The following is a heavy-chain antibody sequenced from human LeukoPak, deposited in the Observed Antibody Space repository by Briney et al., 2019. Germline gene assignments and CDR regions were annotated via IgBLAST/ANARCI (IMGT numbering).Heavy chain of an antibody. V-gene: IGHV4-38-2*02. Sequence: PSETLSLTCTVSGYSISSGYYWGWIRQPPGKGLEWIGSIYHSGSTYYNPSLKSRVTISVDTSKNQFSLKLSSVTAADTAVYYCARVSHLAEWLVPYYYGMDVWGQGTTVTVSS. CDR3: ARVSHLAEWLVPYYYGMDV. J-gene: IGHJ6*02. D-gene: IGHD6-19*01. CDR2: IYHSGST. CDR1: GYSISSGYY.